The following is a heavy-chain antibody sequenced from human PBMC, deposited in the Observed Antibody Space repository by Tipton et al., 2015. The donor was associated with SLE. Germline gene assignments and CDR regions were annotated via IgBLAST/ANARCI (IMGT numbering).Heavy chain of an antibody. CDR3: SSMAGYTYGRTRGWFDP. Sequence: SLRLSCAASGFTFSSYWMSWVRQAPGKGLEWFSGISGSGGSTYYADSVKGRFTISRDNSKHTLYLQMNSLKTEDTAVYYCSSMAGYTYGRTRGWFDPWGQGTLVTVSS. CDR2: ISGSGGST. J-gene: IGHJ5*02. V-gene: IGHV3-23*01. CDR1: GFTFSSYW. D-gene: IGHD5-18*01.